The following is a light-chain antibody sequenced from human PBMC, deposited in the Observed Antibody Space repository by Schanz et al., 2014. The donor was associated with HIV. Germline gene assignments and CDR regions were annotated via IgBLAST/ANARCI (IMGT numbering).Light chain of an antibody. CDR2: EVN. J-gene: IGLJ2*01. CDR1: TSDVGAYNY. CDR3: QSYDSALSGSRV. Sequence: QSALTQPPSASGSPGQSVTISCTGTTSDVGAYNYVSWYQQPPDKAPQLLIYEVNMRPSGVPDRFSGSRSGNTASLTVSGLQAEDEADYYCQSYDSALSGSRVFGGGTKLTVL. V-gene: IGLV2-8*01.